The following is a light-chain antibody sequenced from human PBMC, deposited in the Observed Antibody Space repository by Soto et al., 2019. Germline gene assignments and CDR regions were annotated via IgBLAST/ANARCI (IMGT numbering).Light chain of an antibody. J-gene: IGLJ2*01. V-gene: IGLV4-69*01. CDR1: SGHSSYA. CDR2: LNSDGSH. Sequence: QSVLTQSPSASASLGASVKLTCTLSSGHSSYAIAWHQQQPEKGPRYLMNLNSDGSHSKGDGIPDRFSGSSSGAERYLTISSLQSEDEADYYCQTWGTGGVFGGGTQLTVL. CDR3: QTWGTGGV.